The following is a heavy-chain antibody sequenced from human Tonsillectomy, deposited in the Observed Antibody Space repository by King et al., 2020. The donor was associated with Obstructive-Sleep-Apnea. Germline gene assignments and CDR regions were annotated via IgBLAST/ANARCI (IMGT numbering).Heavy chain of an antibody. CDR2: IYYTGNT. CDR1: GGAFRSYY. CDR3: AGHPRRENYFDY. J-gene: IGHJ4*02. Sequence: PGGALALTCTVSGGAFRSYYGSWIRQPPGKGLEWLGYIYYTGNTNYNPSLKSRVTISVDTSMNQFSLKLSSVTAADTAVYYCAGHPRRENYFDYWGQGTLVTVSS. D-gene: IGHD1-14*01. V-gene: IGHV4-59*08.